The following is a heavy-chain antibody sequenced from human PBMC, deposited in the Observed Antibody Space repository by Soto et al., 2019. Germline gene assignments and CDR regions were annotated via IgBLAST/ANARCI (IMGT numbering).Heavy chain of an antibody. D-gene: IGHD3-9*01. J-gene: IGHJ6*02. CDR1: GYSFSSYW. V-gene: IGHV5-51*01. Sequence: GESLKISCKSSGYSFSSYWIAWVRLMPGKGLEWMGSIYPDDSDTKYSPSFQGQVTISADKSISAAYLQWSSLKASDTAIYYCARNSLTGYYNYYYSMDVWGRGTTVTVSS. CDR3: ARNSLTGYYNYYYSMDV. CDR2: IYPDDSDT.